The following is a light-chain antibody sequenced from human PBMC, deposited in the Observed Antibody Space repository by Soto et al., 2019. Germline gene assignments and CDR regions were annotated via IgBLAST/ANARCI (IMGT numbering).Light chain of an antibody. V-gene: IGLV2-14*01. CDR3: SSFTTTHPFV. CDR2: EVT. CDR1: SSDVGDYNY. J-gene: IGLJ1*01. Sequence: QSALTQPASVSGSPGQSITISCTGASSDVGDYNYVSWYQQHPGEAPKLLIHEVTNRPSGVSNRFSGSKSGNMASLTISGLQAEDGGDYYCSSFTTTHPFVFGGGTKLTVL.